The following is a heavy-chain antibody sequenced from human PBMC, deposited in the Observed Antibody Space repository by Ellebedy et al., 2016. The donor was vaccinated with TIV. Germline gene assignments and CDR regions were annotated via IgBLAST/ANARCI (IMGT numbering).Heavy chain of an antibody. D-gene: IGHD6-19*01. V-gene: IGHV3-74*01. CDR1: GFTLSDNW. CDR2: INPDGSIS. CDR3: ARDPLGIAVAGPYFDY. Sequence: GESLKISCAASGFTLSDNWMHWVRQAPGKGLVWVSRINPDGSISNNADSVKGRFTVSRDNAKNTLYLQMNSLRAEDTAVYYCARDPLGIAVAGPYFDYWGQGTLVTVSS. J-gene: IGHJ4*02.